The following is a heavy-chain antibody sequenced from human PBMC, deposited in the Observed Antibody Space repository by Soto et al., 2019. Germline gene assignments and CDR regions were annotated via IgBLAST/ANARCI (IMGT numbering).Heavy chain of an antibody. CDR3: AHSQATLYFDN. D-gene: IGHD5-12*01. CDR2: IYWDDDK. J-gene: IGHJ4*02. V-gene: IGHV2-5*02. Sequence: QITLKESGPTLVKPTQTLTLTCTFSGVSLSTRGVGVGWIRQPPGKALEWLALIYWDDDKRYSPSLKSRLTITTDTSQNQVVLTMTHMDSVDTATYYCAHSQATLYFDNWGQAPLITVSS. CDR1: GVSLSTRGVG.